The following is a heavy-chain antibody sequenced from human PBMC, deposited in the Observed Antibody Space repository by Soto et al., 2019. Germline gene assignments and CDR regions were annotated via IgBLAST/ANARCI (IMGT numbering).Heavy chain of an antibody. CDR2: IYPGDSDT. J-gene: IGHJ5*02. V-gene: IGHV5-51*01. D-gene: IGHD6-13*01. CDR3: ARGRLAASTTTIIGVYNWFDP. Sequence: LGESLKISCKGSGYSFTSYWIGWVRQMPGKGLEWMGIIYPGDSDTRYSPSFQGQVTISADKSISTAYLQWSSLKASDTAMYYCARGRLAASTTTIIGVYNWFDPWGQGTLVTVSS. CDR1: GYSFTSYW.